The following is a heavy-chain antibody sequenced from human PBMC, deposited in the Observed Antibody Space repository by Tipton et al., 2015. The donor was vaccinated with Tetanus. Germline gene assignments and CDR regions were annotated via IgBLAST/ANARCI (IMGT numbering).Heavy chain of an antibody. CDR2: IYPGASDT. J-gene: IGHJ4*02. V-gene: IGHV5-51*01. CDR1: GYIFTNYW. D-gene: IGHD2-15*01. Sequence: QLVQSGGEVKKPGESLKISCKGSGYIFTNYWIGWVRQKPGKGLEWMGIIYPGASDTRYSPSFQGQVTITVDKSINTAYLQWSSLKASDTSIFYCARAHCSDGVCNFDFWGQGALVTVAS. CDR3: ARAHCSDGVCNFDF.